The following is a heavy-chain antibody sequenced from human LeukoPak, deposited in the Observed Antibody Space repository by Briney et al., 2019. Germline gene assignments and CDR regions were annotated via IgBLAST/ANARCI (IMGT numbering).Heavy chain of an antibody. V-gene: IGHV4-34*01. D-gene: IGHD3-10*01. CDR3: ARRYYYGSGGFDP. Sequence: SETLSLTLAVYVGSFSGYYWSWLRQPPGREVEWIGEINHSGSTNDNPSLKSRVTIAVATSKIQFPLKLSSVTAADAAVYSCARRYYYGSGGFDPWGQGTLVTVSS. CDR2: INHSGST. J-gene: IGHJ5*02. CDR1: VGSFSGYY.